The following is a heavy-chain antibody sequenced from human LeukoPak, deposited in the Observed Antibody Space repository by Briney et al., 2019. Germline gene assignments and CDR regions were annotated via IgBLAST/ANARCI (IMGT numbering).Heavy chain of an antibody. CDR3: VKGHYDILTGLLGGFFDY. V-gene: IGHV3-64D*06. CDR1: AFIFRSYA. CDR2: ISSNGGST. J-gene: IGHJ4*02. Sequence: PGGSLILSCSASAFIFRSYAMHWVRQAPGKGLEYVSVISSNGGSTYYADSVKGRFTISRDNSKNTLYLQMSSLRAEDTAVYYCVKGHYDILTGLLGGFFDYWGQGTLVTVSS. D-gene: IGHD3-9*01.